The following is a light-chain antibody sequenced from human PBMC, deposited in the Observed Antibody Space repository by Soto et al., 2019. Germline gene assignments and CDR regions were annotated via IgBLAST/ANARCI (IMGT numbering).Light chain of an antibody. V-gene: IGKV1-5*01. J-gene: IGKJ1*01. Sequence: DIKMTQSPSFLSASVGDKVTITFRATESVSKWLAWYQEKPGNPPRPLIYDASTLESGVPSRFSGSGSGTEFTLTISSLQADDFAIYYCQQYNSYSWTFGQGTKVEMK. CDR3: QQYNSYSWT. CDR1: ESVSKW. CDR2: DAS.